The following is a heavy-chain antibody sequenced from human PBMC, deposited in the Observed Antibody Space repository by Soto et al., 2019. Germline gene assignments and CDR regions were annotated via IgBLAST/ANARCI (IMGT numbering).Heavy chain of an antibody. V-gene: IGHV3-23*01. CDR2: SSGSGSGGST. CDR3: AKDRDDYRNYVFDY. J-gene: IGHJ4*02. CDR1: GFTFTNYA. Sequence: EVQLLESGGGLVQPGGSLRLSCAASGFTFTNYAMTWVRQAPGKGLEWVSISSGSGSGGSTNYADSVKGRFTISRDNSKSTLYLQMNRLRVEDTAVYYCAKDRDDYRNYVFDYWGQGTLVTVSS. D-gene: IGHD4-4*01.